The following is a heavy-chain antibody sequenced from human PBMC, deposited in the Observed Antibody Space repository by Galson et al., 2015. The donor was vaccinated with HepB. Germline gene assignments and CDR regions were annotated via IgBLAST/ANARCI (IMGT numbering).Heavy chain of an antibody. D-gene: IGHD1-26*01. J-gene: IGHJ3*02. CDR2: ITPFNGNT. CDR3: ASLSGSYSDDAFDI. Sequence: SVKVSCKASGYTFTYRYLHWVRQAPGQALEWMGWITPFNGNTNYAQKFQDRVTITRDRSMSTAYMELSSLRSEDTAMYYCASLSGSYSDDAFDIWGQGTMVTVSS. V-gene: IGHV1-45*02. CDR1: GYTFTYRY.